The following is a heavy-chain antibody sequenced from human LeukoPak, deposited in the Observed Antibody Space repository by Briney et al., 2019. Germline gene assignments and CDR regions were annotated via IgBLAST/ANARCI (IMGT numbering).Heavy chain of an antibody. CDR2: INHSGST. D-gene: IGHD3-10*01. Sequence: PSETLSLTCAVYGGSFSGYYWSWIRQPPGKGLEWIGEINHSGSTNYNPSLKSRVTISVDTSRNQFSLKLSSVTAVDTAVYYCARGHKIFYYGSGGFDYWGQGTLVTVSS. CDR3: ARGHKIFYYGSGGFDY. J-gene: IGHJ4*02. CDR1: GGSFSGYY. V-gene: IGHV4-34*01.